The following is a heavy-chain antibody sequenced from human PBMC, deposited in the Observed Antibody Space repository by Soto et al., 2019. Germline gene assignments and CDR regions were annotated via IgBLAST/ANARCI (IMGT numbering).Heavy chain of an antibody. CDR2: ITVYNGNT. V-gene: IGHV1-18*01. CDR1: GYDFSNYA. Sequence: ASVKVSCKASGYDFSNYAISWLRQAPGQGLEWVGLITVYNGNTNNAQMVQGRVTITADTSTNTAYMELRSLRSDDTAVYYCAKGEGWFDPWGQGTLVTVSS. CDR3: AKGEGWFDP. J-gene: IGHJ5*02.